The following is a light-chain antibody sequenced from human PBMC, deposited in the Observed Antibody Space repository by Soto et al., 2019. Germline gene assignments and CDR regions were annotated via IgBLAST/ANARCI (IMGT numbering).Light chain of an antibody. CDR3: QQSYNTPRT. CDR1: QTIANY. Sequence: DIQMTQAPSSLPASVGDRVTITCRASQTIANYLNWYQQRPGKAPNLLISAASTLQSGVPSRFSGSGSGTDFTLTITSLQPEDFATYYCQQSYNTPRTVGQGTKVDIK. J-gene: IGKJ1*01. V-gene: IGKV1-39*01. CDR2: AAS.